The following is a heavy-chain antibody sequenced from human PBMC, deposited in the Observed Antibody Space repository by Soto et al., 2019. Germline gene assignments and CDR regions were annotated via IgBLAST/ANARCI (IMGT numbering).Heavy chain of an antibody. CDR3: AKPVGYDILTGYYLDY. D-gene: IGHD3-9*01. V-gene: IGHV3-23*01. J-gene: IGHJ4*02. CDR2: ISGSGGST. Sequence: EVQLLESGGGLVQPGGSLRLSCAASGFTFSSYAMSWVRQAPGKGLEWVSAISGSGGSTYYADSVKGRFTISRENSKNTLYLQMNSLIAEDTAVYYCAKPVGYDILTGYYLDYWGQGTLVTVSS. CDR1: GFTFSSYA.